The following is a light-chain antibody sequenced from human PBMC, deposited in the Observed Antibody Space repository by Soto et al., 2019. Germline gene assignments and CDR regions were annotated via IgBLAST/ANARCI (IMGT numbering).Light chain of an antibody. J-gene: IGKJ4*01. V-gene: IGKV3-20*01. CDR1: QSGSSNY. Sequence: EIVLTQSSGTLSLSPGERVTLSCRASQSGSSNYLAWYQQKSGQAPRLLIYRASTRATGIPDRFSGSGSGTDFSLIISRLEPEDSAVYYCQQYAASPLTFGGGTKLEIK. CDR3: QQYAASPLT. CDR2: RAS.